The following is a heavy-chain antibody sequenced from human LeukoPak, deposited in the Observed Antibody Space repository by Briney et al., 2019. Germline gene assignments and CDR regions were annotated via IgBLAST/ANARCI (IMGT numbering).Heavy chain of an antibody. D-gene: IGHD3-3*01. CDR1: GGSFSGYY. CDR2: INHSGST. J-gene: IGHJ5*02. Sequence: SETLSLTCAVYGGSFSGYYWSWIRQPPGKGLEWIGEINHSGSTNCNPSLKSRVTISVDTSKNQFSLKLSSVTAADTAVYYCARVTPYDFWSGYRQYWFDPWGQGTLVTVSS. CDR3: ARVTPYDFWSGYRQYWFDP. V-gene: IGHV4-34*01.